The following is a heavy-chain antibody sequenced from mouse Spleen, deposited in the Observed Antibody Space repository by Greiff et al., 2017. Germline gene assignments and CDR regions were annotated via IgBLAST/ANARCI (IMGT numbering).Heavy chain of an antibody. CDR3: TRKGGDWYFDV. V-gene: IGHV1-69*02. J-gene: IGHJ1*01. Sequence: QVQLQQPGAELVRPGASVKLSCKASGYTFTSYWINWVKQRPGQGLEWIGNIYPSDSYTNYNQKFKDKATLTVDKSSSTAYMQLSSPTSEDSAVYYCTRKGGDWYFDVWGAGTTVTGSS. CDR1: GYTFTSYW. CDR2: IYPSDSYT.